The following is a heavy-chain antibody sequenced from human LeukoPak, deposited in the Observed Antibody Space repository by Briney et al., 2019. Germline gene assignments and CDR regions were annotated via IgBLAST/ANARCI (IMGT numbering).Heavy chain of an antibody. CDR2: ISSGGSTI. V-gene: IGHV3-48*03. J-gene: IGHJ4*02. Sequence: GGSLRLSCAASGFTFSSYEMNWVRQAPGKGLEWVSYISSGGSTIYYADSVKGRFTISRDNAKNSLYLQMNSLRADDTAVCYCARKYYGSVDYWGQGTLVTVSS. D-gene: IGHD3-10*01. CDR1: GFTFSSYE. CDR3: ARKYYGSVDY.